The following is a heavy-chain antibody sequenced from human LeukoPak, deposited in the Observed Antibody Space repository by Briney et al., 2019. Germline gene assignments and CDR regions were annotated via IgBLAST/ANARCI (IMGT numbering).Heavy chain of an antibody. D-gene: IGHD6-6*01. J-gene: IGHJ4*02. V-gene: IGHV1-46*01. CDR1: GYTFPSYF. CDR3: AGTAARRFDY. CDR2: INPTGGST. Sequence: ASVKVSCKTSGYTFPSYFMHWVRQAPGQGLEWMGIINPTGGSTTYAQKFQGRVTMTRDTSTSTVYMELSSLRSDDTAVYYCAGTAARRFDYWGQGTLVTVSS.